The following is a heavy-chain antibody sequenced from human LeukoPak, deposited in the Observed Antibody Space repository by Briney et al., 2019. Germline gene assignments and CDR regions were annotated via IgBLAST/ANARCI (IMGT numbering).Heavy chain of an antibody. CDR1: GFTFSRYT. D-gene: IGHD2-2*01. J-gene: IGHJ3*02. V-gene: IGHV3-64*02. CDR3: ARGGYCSSSICYHFNAFDM. Sequence: AGGSLRLSCAAPGFTFSRYTMHWVRQAPGKRLEYFSAISSNGGSTYYADSVKGRFTLSRDNAKNSLSLQMNSLRAEDTAIYYCARGGYCSSSICYHFNAFDMWGQGTMVTVSS. CDR2: ISSNGGST.